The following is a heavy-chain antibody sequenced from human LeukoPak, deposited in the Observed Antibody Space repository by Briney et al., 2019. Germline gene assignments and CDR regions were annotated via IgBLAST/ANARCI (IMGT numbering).Heavy chain of an antibody. J-gene: IGHJ4*02. D-gene: IGHD6-6*01. CDR2: ISGSGGGT. V-gene: IGHV3-23*01. CDR1: GFTFSSYA. Sequence: GGSLRLSCAASGFTFSSYAMSWVRQAPGKGLEWVSAISGSGGGTYYAHSVKGRFTISRDNAKNTLFLQMSSLGAEDTAVYYCAKVSGLIAARHYFDYWGQGTLVTVSS. CDR3: AKVSGLIAARHYFDY.